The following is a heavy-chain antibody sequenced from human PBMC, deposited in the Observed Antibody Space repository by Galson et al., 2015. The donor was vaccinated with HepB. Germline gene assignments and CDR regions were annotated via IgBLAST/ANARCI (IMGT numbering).Heavy chain of an antibody. V-gene: IGHV6-1*01. CDR1: GDSVSTHSAA. J-gene: IGHJ4*02. Sequence: CAISGDSVSTHSAAWIWIRQSPSRGLEWLGRTYYSSKWYNEYAVSVKSRITINPDTSKNHFSLQLSSVTPEDTAVYYCARGTYGGFDYWGQGTLVTVSS. CDR2: TYYSSKWYN. CDR3: ARGTYGGFDY. D-gene: IGHD3-10*01.